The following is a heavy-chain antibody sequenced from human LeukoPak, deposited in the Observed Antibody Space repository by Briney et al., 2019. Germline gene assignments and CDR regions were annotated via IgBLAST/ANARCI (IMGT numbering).Heavy chain of an antibody. V-gene: IGHV1-46*01. CDR2: INPSGGST. CDR1: GYTFTSYY. D-gene: IGHD1-26*01. Sequence: ASVKVSCKASGYTFTSYYMHWVRQAPGQGLGGMGIINPSGGSTSYAQKFQGRVTMTRDTSTSTVYMELSSLRSEDTAVYYCARDRELNNFDYWGQGTLVTVSS. CDR3: ARDRELNNFDY. J-gene: IGHJ4*02.